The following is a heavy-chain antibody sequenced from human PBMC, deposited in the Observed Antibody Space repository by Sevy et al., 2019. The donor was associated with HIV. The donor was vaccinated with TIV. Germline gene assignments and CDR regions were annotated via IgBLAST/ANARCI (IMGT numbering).Heavy chain of an antibody. V-gene: IGHV4-59*08. D-gene: IGHD1-26*01. CDR3: AGENAWGRGYS. Sequence: SETLSLTCTVSGGSITSLYWNWIRQPPGKGLEWIANIYYNGHINYNPSLKSWVTLSLDTSKNQFSLGLSSVTAADTAMYYCAGENAWGRGYSWGQGTLVTVSS. CDR2: IYYNGHI. CDR1: GGSITSLY. J-gene: IGHJ4*02.